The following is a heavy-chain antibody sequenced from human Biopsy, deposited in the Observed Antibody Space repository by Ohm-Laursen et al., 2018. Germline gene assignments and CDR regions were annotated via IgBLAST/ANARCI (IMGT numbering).Heavy chain of an antibody. CDR1: GSTFSSHA. V-gene: IGHV3-23*01. Sequence: GSLRLSCAATGSTFSSHARAWVRQAPAKGLEWGSGIRDSGDSAYNEDSVKGRFTIFRDNPRNTLYLQVNSLRAEATAVYFCANHYCGGITCLMNFWGQGTLVTVSS. CDR2: IRDSGDSA. D-gene: IGHD2-21*01. CDR3: ANHYCGGITCLMNF. J-gene: IGHJ4*02.